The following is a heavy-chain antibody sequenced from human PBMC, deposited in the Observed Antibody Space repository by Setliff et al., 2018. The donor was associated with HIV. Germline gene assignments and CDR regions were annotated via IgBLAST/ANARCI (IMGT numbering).Heavy chain of an antibody. Sequence: ASVKVSCKASGYNFSSNGISWVRQAPGQGLEWMGWISAYNGNTNYAQKLQGRVTMTTDTSTSTAYMELRSLRSDDTAVYYCASARIPTGGTSTSFDYWGQGTLVTVSS. CDR3: ASARIPTGGTSTSFDY. CDR1: GYNFSSNG. V-gene: IGHV1-18*01. D-gene: IGHD1-1*01. J-gene: IGHJ4*02. CDR2: ISAYNGNT.